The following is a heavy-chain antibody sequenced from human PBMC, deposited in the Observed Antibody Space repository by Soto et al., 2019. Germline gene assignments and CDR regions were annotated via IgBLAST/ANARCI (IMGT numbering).Heavy chain of an antibody. CDR1: GFTFSSYA. CDR3: VKSLSSPYADY. D-gene: IGHD3-16*01. J-gene: IGHJ4*02. Sequence: GGSLRLSCSASGFTFSSYAMHWGRQAPGKGLEYVSAISSNGGSTYYADSVKGRFTISRDNSKNTLYLQMSSLRAEDTAVYYCVKSLSSPYADYWGQGPLVTVSS. V-gene: IGHV3-64D*08. CDR2: ISSNGGST.